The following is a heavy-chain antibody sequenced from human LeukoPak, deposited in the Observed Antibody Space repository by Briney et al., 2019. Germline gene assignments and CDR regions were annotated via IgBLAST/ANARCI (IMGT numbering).Heavy chain of an antibody. V-gene: IGHV1-46*01. J-gene: IGHJ4*02. CDR1: GYTFTSYY. Sequence: GASVKVSCKASGYTFTSYYMHWVRQAPGQGLEWMGIINPSGGSTSYAQKFQGRVTMTRDTSTSTVYMELSSLRAEDTAVYYCAREGLLDYFDYWGQGTLVTVSS. CDR3: AREGLLDYFDY. D-gene: IGHD2-15*01. CDR2: INPSGGST.